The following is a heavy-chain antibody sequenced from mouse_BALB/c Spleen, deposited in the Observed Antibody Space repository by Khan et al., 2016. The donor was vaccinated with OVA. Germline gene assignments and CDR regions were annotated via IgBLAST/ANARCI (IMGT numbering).Heavy chain of an antibody. CDR3: ARPYYYGSRYDTMDA. Sequence: VQLQESGAELVRPGTSVKMSCKAAGYTFTNYWIGWIKQRPGHGLEWIGDIYPGSGNTNFNENFRGKATLTAVTSSSTAYMQLSSLTSEDSAIYYCARPYYYGSRYDTMDAWGQGTSVTVSS. CDR1: GYTFTNYW. D-gene: IGHD1-1*01. J-gene: IGHJ4*01. CDR2: IYPGSGNT. V-gene: IGHV1-63*02.